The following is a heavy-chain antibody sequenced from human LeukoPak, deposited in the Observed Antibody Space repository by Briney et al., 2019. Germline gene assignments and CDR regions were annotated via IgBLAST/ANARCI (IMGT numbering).Heavy chain of an antibody. CDR3: AKGRSSSGYDYVDY. CDR1: GFTFSSYA. J-gene: IGHJ4*02. D-gene: IGHD3-22*01. V-gene: IGHV3-23*01. Sequence: QTGGSLRLSCAASGFTFSSYAMSWVRQAPGKGLEWVSVISGSGGSTHYADSVKGRFTISRDNSKNTPYVQMSSLRAEDTAVYYCAKGRSSSGYDYVDYWGQGTLVTVSS. CDR2: ISGSGGST.